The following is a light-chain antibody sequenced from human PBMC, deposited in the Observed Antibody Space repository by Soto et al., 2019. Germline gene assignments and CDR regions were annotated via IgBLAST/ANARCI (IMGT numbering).Light chain of an antibody. CDR2: EVS. Sequence: QSALTQPASVSGSPGQSIAISCTGSSSDIGIYKYVSWYQQHPGKAPKLMIYEVSKRPSGVPDRFSGSKSGNTASLTVSGLQAEDEADYYCSSYAGSNNLVFGGGTKLTVL. V-gene: IGLV2-8*01. CDR3: SSYAGSNNLV. CDR1: SSDIGIYKY. J-gene: IGLJ2*01.